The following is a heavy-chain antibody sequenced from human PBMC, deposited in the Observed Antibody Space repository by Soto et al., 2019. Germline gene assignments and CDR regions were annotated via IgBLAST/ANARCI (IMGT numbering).Heavy chain of an antibody. Sequence: GGPLRLSCAASGFTFSDYYMSWIRQAPGKGLEWVSYISSSGSTIYYADSVKGRFTISRDNAKNSLYLQMNSLRAEDTAVYYCARVDFGVVIIPPLYWGQGTLVTVSS. CDR2: ISSSGSTI. CDR1: GFTFSDYY. CDR3: ARVDFGVVIIPPLY. V-gene: IGHV3-11*01. D-gene: IGHD3-3*01. J-gene: IGHJ4*02.